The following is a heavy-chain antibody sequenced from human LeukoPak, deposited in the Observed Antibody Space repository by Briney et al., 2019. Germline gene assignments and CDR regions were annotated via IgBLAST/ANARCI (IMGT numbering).Heavy chain of an antibody. CDR1: GYTFTSYG. CDR2: ISAYNGNT. Sequence: ASVKVSCKASGYTFTSYGISWVRQAPGQGLEWMGWISAYNGNTNYAQKLQGRVTMTTDTSTSNAYMELRSLRSDDTAVYYCARDTSYYDFWSGYYSIDYWGQGTLVTVSS. J-gene: IGHJ4*02. V-gene: IGHV1-18*01. D-gene: IGHD3-3*01. CDR3: ARDTSYYDFWSGYYSIDY.